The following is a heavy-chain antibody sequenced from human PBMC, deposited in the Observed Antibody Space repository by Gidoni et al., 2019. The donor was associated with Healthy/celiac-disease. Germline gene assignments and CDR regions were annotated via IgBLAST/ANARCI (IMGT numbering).Heavy chain of an antibody. CDR2: INAGNGNT. CDR1: GYPFTSYA. D-gene: IGHD6-13*01. J-gene: IGHJ4*02. V-gene: IGHV1-3*01. Sequence: QVQLVQSGAEVKKPGASVKVSCKASGYPFTSYAMHWVRQAPGQRLEWMGWINAGNGNTKNSQKFKGRVTITRETSASTAYMELSSLRSEDTAVYYCARDGGDSSWFSFDYWGQGTLVTVSS. CDR3: ARDGGDSSWFSFDY.